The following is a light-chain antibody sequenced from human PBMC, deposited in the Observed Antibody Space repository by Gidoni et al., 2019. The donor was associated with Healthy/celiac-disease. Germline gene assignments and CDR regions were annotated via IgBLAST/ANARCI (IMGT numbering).Light chain of an antibody. CDR2: DAS. Sequence: EIVFTPSPATLSLSPGERATLSCRASQSVSSYLAWYQQKPGQAPRLLIYDASNRATGSPARFSGSGSGTDFTLTISSLEPEDFAVYYCQQRSNWPPAITFGQGTRLEIK. CDR1: QSVSSY. V-gene: IGKV3-11*01. CDR3: QQRSNWPPAIT. J-gene: IGKJ5*01.